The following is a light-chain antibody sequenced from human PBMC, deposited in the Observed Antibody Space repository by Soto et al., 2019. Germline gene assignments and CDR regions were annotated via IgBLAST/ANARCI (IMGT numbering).Light chain of an antibody. CDR3: QKYHRSPET. Sequence: DVVMTQSPDSLAVSLGERATIKCKSGQRSFWSPNNKNYLAWYQQKPGQPPKLLISWASTRESGVPDRFSGSGSETDFTLTISSLQAEDVAVYYWQKYHRSPETFGQGTRLEIK. V-gene: IGKV4-1*01. J-gene: IGKJ2*01. CDR1: QRSFWSPNNKNY. CDR2: WAS.